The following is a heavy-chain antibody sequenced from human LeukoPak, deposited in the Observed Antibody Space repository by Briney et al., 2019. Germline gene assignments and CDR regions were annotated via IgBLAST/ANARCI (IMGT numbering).Heavy chain of an antibody. CDR1: GGSFSGYY. CDR3: AREDYGDYVPRFDY. CDR2: INHSGST. D-gene: IGHD4-17*01. V-gene: IGHV4-34*01. Sequence: KPSETLSLTCAVYGGSFSGYYWSWLRQPPGKGLEWIGEINHSGSTNYNPSLKSRVTISVDTSKNQFSLKLSSVTAADTAVYYCAREDYGDYVPRFDYWGQGTLVTVSS. J-gene: IGHJ4*02.